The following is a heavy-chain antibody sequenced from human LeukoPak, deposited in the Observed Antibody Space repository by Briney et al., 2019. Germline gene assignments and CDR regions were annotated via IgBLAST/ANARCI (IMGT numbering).Heavy chain of an antibody. Sequence: PGGSLRLSCAASAFSFSDAWMSWVRQAPGKGLEWVGRIKSRTDGGTTDYAAPVKGKFTISRDDSKNTLYLQMNSLNTEDTAVYYCTTPYYYGSGTITPIYYFDYWGQGTLVTVSS. D-gene: IGHD3-10*01. CDR1: AFSFSDAW. CDR3: TTPYYYGSGTITPIYYFDY. J-gene: IGHJ4*02. V-gene: IGHV3-15*01. CDR2: IKSRTDGGTT.